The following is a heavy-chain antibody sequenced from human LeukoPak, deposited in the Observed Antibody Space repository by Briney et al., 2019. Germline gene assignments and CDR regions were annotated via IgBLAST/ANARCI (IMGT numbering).Heavy chain of an antibody. D-gene: IGHD5-18*01. CDR2: MNPNSGNT. CDR3: ATAVDTVMAPDY. CDR1: GYTFTSYD. J-gene: IGHJ4*02. V-gene: IGHV1-8*02. Sequence: ASVKVSCKASGYTFTSYDINWVRQATGQGLEWMGWMNPNSGNTGYAQKFQGRVTMTEDTSTDTAYMELSSLRSEDTAVYYCATAVDTVMAPDYWGQGTLVTVSS.